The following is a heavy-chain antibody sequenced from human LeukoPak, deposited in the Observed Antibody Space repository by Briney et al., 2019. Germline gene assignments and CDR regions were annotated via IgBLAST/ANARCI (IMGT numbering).Heavy chain of an antibody. Sequence: GGSLRLSCAGSGFTFSRDWMSWVRQAPGKGLEWVASVKQDGIETQYVDSVKGRFTISRDNAKNSVYLQMNSLRVEDTAVYYCARDGTGFDYWGQGTLVTVSS. CDR3: ARDGTGFDY. D-gene: IGHD2-8*02. CDR1: GFTFSRDW. J-gene: IGHJ4*02. CDR2: VKQDGIET. V-gene: IGHV3-7*01.